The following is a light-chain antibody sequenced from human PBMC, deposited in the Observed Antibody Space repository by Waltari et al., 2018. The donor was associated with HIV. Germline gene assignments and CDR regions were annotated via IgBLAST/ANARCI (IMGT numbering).Light chain of an antibody. CDR2: GAS. J-gene: IGKJ1*01. CDR3: QQCGNSPWT. Sequence: EIVLTQSPAILSGSPGERVTLSCRASQSIRGDLAWYQQKPGQSPRLLIYGASTRATGVPATFSGSGSGTDFTLTISRLEPEDFAVYYCQQCGNSPWTFGQGTKVEIK. CDR1: QSIRGD. V-gene: IGKV3-20*01.